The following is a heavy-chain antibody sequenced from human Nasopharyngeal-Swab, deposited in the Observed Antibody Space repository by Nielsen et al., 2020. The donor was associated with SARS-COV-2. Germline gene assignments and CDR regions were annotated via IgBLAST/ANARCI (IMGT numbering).Heavy chain of an antibody. Sequence: GGSLRLSCAASGFTFSNYAMTWVRQAPGKGLEWVSVISGSGGSTYYADSVKGRFTISRDNAKNTLYLQMKSLRAEDTALYYCVRATNLGGSLWVPDYWGQGTLVTVSS. CDR3: VRATNLGGSLWVPDY. CDR1: GFTFSNYA. CDR2: ISGSGGST. J-gene: IGHJ4*02. V-gene: IGHV3-23*01. D-gene: IGHD5-12*01.